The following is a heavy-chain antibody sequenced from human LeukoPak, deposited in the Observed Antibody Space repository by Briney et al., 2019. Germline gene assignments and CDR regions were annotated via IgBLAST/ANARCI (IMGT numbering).Heavy chain of an antibody. J-gene: IGHJ6*02. Sequence: ASVKVSCKASGYTFTSYDINWVRQAPGQGLEWMGWMNPNSGNTGYARKFQGRVTMTRNTSISTAYMELSSLRSEDTAVYYCARVSAILFMDVWGQGTTVTVSS. CDR2: MNPNSGNT. CDR3: ARVSAILFMDV. V-gene: IGHV1-8*01. D-gene: IGHD2-2*02. CDR1: GYTFTSYD.